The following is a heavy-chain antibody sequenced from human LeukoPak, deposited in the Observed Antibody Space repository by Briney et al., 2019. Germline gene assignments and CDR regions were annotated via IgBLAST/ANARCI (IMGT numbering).Heavy chain of an antibody. J-gene: IGHJ4*02. D-gene: IGHD6-13*01. CDR3: ARDSGIAAAQVDY. Sequence: GASVKVSCKASGYTFTSYDINWVRQATGQGLEWMGWMNPNSGNTGYAQKFQGRVTMTRNTSISTAYMELRSLRSDDTAVYYCARDSGIAAAQVDYWGWGTLVTVSS. CDR1: GYTFTSYD. CDR2: MNPNSGNT. V-gene: IGHV1-8*01.